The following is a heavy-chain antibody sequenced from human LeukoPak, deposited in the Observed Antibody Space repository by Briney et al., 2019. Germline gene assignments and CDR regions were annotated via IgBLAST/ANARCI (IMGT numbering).Heavy chain of an antibody. Sequence: GGSLRLSCAASGFTFSDHFLDWVRQAPGKGLEWVSYISSSSSTIYYADSVKGRFTISRDNAKNSLYLQMNSLRAEDTAVYYCDVVVVKRAIDSWGQGTLVTVSS. V-gene: IGHV3-48*04. J-gene: IGHJ4*02. CDR2: ISSSSSTI. CDR3: DVVVVKRAIDS. D-gene: IGHD2-15*01. CDR1: GFTFSDHF.